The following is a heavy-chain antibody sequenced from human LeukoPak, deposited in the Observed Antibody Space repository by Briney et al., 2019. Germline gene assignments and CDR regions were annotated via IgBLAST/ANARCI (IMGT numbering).Heavy chain of an antibody. CDR3: ARDGPGGALEY. CDR2: IKQDGSEK. CDR1: GFTFSSYA. D-gene: IGHD3-3*01. J-gene: IGHJ4*02. Sequence: GGSLRLSCAASGFTFSSYAMSWVRQAPGKGLEWVANIKQDGSEKYYVDSVKGRFTISRDNAKNSPYLQMNSLRAEDTAVYYCARDGPGGALEYWGQGTLVTVSS. V-gene: IGHV3-7*01.